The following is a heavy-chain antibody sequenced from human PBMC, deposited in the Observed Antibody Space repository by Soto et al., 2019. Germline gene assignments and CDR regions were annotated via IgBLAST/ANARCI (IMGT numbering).Heavy chain of an antibody. J-gene: IGHJ4*02. V-gene: IGHV5-51*01. CDR2: IYPGDSDS. D-gene: IGHD3-22*01. CDR1: GYTFANSW. Sequence: GESLKISCYGSGYTFANSWIAWVRQMPGKGLEWMGIIYPGDSDSRYSPSFQGQVTISADKSISTAFLQWTSLRASDTAMYYCERSQSHFDRSDTTSHLFDYWGKGTLVTVSS. CDR3: ERSQSHFDRSDTTSHLFDY.